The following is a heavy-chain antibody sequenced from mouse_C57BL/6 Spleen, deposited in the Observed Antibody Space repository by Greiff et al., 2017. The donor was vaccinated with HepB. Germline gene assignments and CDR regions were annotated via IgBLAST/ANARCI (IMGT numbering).Heavy chain of an antibody. D-gene: IGHD2-5*01. CDR2: IWSGGST. Sequence: QVQLKESGPGLVQPSQSLSITCTVSGFSLTSYGVHWVRQSPGKGLEWLGVIWSGGSTDYNAAFISRLSISKDNSKSQVFFKMNSLQADDTAIYYCARNRGTIVTSYYAMDYWGQGTSVTVSS. CDR1: GFSLTSYG. V-gene: IGHV2-2*01. CDR3: ARNRGTIVTSYYAMDY. J-gene: IGHJ4*01.